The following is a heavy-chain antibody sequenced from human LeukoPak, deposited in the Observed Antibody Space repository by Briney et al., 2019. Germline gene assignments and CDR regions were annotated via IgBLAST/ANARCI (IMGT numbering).Heavy chain of an antibody. J-gene: IGHJ4*02. V-gene: IGHV1-2*04. Sequence: ASVKVSCKASGGTFSSYAISWVRQAPGQGLEWMGWINPNSGGTNYAQKFQGWVTMTRDTSISTAYMELSRLRSDDTAVYYCARGGRHYYDSSGYYRYYFDYWGQGTLVTVSS. CDR2: INPNSGGT. CDR3: ARGGRHYYDSSGYYRYYFDY. CDR1: GGTFSSYA. D-gene: IGHD3-22*01.